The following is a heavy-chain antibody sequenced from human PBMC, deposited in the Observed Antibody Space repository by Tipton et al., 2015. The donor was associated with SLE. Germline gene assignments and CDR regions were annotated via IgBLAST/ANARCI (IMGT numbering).Heavy chain of an antibody. D-gene: IGHD3-10*02. Sequence: TLSLTCSVSGVSISLYSWSWIRQPPGKGLEWVGYIYYSGSTNYNPSLKSRVTMSVDTSKNQFSLKLSSVSAADTAVYYCARAVLPNGWVSGTAVTVSS. CDR3: ARAVLPNG. CDR2: IYYSGST. CDR1: GVSISLYS. V-gene: IGHV4-59*01. J-gene: IGHJ6*02.